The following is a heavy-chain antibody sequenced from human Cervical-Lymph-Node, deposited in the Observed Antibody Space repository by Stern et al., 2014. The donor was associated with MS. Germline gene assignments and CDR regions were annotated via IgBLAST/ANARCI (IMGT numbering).Heavy chain of an antibody. D-gene: IGHD1-7*01. CDR3: ARGEDWNYAFDY. V-gene: IGHV5-51*03. J-gene: IGHJ4*02. CDR2: IYPGDSDS. Sequence: VQLVESGAEVKKPGEFLKISCQGSGYSFTTYWIGWVRQMPGKGLEWMGIIYPGDSDSRLSPSFEGHVTISADESSNTAYLQWSSLKASDTAMYFCARGEDWNYAFDYWGQGTLVTVSS. CDR1: GYSFTTYW.